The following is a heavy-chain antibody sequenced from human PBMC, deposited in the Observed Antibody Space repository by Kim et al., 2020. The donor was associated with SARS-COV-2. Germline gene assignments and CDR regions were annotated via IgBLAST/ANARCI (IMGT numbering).Heavy chain of an antibody. D-gene: IGHD6-13*01. Sequence: GSPHYAQKFQGRVTMTRETSASTVYMDLGSLRSEDTAVYYCARDAGPGFDFWGQGTLVTVSS. CDR2: GSP. V-gene: IGHV1-46*01. CDR3: ARDAGPGFDF. J-gene: IGHJ4*02.